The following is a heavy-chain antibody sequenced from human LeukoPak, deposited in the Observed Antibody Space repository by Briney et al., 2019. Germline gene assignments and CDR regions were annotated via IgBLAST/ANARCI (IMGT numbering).Heavy chain of an antibody. Sequence: SETLSLTCTVSGGSISSYYWSWIRQPPGKGLEWIGYIYYSGSTNYNPSLKSRVTISVDTSKNQFSLKLSSVTAADTAVYYCARTYSGYDVSFDYWGQGTLVTVIS. V-gene: IGHV4-59*01. D-gene: IGHD5-12*01. J-gene: IGHJ4*02. CDR1: GGSISSYY. CDR3: ARTYSGYDVSFDY. CDR2: IYYSGST.